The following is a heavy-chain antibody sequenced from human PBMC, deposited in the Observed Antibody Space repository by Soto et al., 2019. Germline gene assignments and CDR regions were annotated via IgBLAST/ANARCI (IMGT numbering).Heavy chain of an antibody. Sequence: QITLKESGPTLVKPTQTLTLTCTFSGFSFSVNGVAVGWIRQPPGQALEWLALIYWDDDQRYNPSLKDRLTITEDTSRNQFVLTMTNMDPVDTATYYCAHKRDVSRGFKSWGQGTLVTVSS. J-gene: IGHJ5*01. CDR1: GFSFSVNGVA. V-gene: IGHV2-5*02. CDR3: AHKRDVSRGFKS. CDR2: IYWDDDQ.